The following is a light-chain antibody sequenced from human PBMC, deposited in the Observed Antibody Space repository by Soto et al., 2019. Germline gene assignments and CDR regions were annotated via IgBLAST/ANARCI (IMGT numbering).Light chain of an antibody. CDR2: GNS. CDR3: QSYDSSLGAYVV. Sequence: QSALTQPPSVSGAPGQRVTISCTGSSSNIGAGYDVHWYQQLPGTAPKLLIYGNSNRPSGVPDRFSGSKSGTSASLAITGLQAEDEADYYCQSYDSSLGAYVVFGGGTKLTVL. CDR1: SSNIGAGYD. J-gene: IGLJ2*01. V-gene: IGLV1-40*01.